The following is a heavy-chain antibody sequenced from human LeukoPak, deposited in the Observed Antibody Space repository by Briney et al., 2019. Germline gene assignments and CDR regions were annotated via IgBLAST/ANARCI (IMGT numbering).Heavy chain of an antibody. CDR2: IDWDDDK. D-gene: IGHD3-9*01. Sequence: SGPALVKPTQTLTLTCTFSGFSLSTSGMCVSWIRQPPGKALEWLALIDWDDDKYYSTSLKTRLTISKDTPKNQVVLTMTNMDPVDTATYYCARIKVDDILTGYYRYFDYWGQGTLVTVSS. CDR1: GFSLSTSGMC. J-gene: IGHJ4*02. CDR3: ARIKVDDILTGYYRYFDY. V-gene: IGHV2-70*01.